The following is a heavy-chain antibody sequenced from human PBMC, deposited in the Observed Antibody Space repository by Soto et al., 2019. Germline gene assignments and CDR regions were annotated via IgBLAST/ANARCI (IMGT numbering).Heavy chain of an antibody. J-gene: IGHJ6*02. D-gene: IGHD6-19*01. CDR3: ARGYSSGWYKMKYHHYYGMDV. CDR1: GYTFTSYD. V-gene: IGHV1-8*01. Sequence: ASVKVSCKAAGYTFTSYDINWVRQATGQGREWMGWRNPNSGNTGYAQKFQGRGTMTRNTSISTAYMELSSLRSEDTAVYYCARGYSSGWYKMKYHHYYGMDVWGQGTTVPVS. CDR2: RNPNSGNT.